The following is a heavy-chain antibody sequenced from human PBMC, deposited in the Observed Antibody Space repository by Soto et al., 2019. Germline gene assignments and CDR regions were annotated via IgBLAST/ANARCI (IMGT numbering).Heavy chain of an antibody. J-gene: IGHJ5*02. V-gene: IGHV1-18*01. CDR2: ISAYNGNT. D-gene: IGHD2-2*01. CDR1: GYTFTSYG. Sequence: GASVKVFCKASGYTFTSYGISWVRQAPGQRLEWMGWISAYNGNTNYAQKLQGRVTMTTDTSTSTAYMELRSLRSDDTAVYYCARVPAAHPATFDPRGQGTLVTVSS. CDR3: ARVPAAHPATFDP.